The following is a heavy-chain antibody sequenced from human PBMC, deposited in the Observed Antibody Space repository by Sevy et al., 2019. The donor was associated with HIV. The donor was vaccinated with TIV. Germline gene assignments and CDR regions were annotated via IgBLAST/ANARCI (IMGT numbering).Heavy chain of an antibody. D-gene: IGHD3-9*01. V-gene: IGHV1-18*01. CDR1: GYTFTSYA. Sequence: ASVKVSCRSSGYTFTSYALSWVRQAPGRGLEWMGWISGYNGNTNYAPNLQGRVTMTTDPSTRTTYMELRSLRSDDTAVYYCARGLIRYSDWSLNLDVWGQGTTVTVSS. CDR3: ARGLIRYSDWSLNLDV. CDR2: ISGYNGNT. J-gene: IGHJ6*02.